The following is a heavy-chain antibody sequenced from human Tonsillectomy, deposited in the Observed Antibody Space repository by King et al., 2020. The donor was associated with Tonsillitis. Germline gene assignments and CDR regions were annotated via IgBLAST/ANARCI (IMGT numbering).Heavy chain of an antibody. CDR3: AKDGIGLSDWHFDL. D-gene: IGHD3-16*01. Sequence: VQLVETGGGVVQPGRSLRLSCAASGFTFSNYGMHWVRQAPGKGLEWVALIAYDASYENFADTVKGRFAISRDNSKNTLCLEMNSLRVEDTAVYYSAKDGIGLSDWHFDLWGRGTLVTVSS. CDR2: IAYDASYE. J-gene: IGHJ2*01. CDR1: GFTFSNYG. V-gene: IGHV3-30*18.